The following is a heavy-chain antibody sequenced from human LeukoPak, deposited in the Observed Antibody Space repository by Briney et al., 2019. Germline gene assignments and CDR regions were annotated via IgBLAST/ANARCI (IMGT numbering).Heavy chain of an antibody. D-gene: IGHD6-13*01. CDR1: GDSVSSNSAA. J-gene: IGHJ4*02. CDR2: TYYRSKWYN. CDR3: ARDLIAAACLDY. Sequence: SQTLSLTCDISGDSVSSNSAAWNWIRQSPLRGLEWLGRTYYRSKWYNDYAVSVKSRITISPDTSKNQFSLQLNSVTPEDTAVYYCARDLIAAACLDYWGQGTLVTVSS. V-gene: IGHV6-1*01.